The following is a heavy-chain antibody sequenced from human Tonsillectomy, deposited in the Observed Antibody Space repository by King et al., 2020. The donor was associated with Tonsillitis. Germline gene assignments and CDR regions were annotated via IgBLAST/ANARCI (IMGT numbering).Heavy chain of an antibody. CDR3: AGGDNNSGDY. CDR2: MNEDGSVK. D-gene: IGHD1-1*01. CDR1: GFTFGAYW. J-gene: IGHJ4*02. V-gene: IGHV3-7*03. Sequence: VQLVESGGGLVQPGGSLRLSCAASGFTFGAYWMTWVRQAPGKGLEWVANMNEDGSVKYHVDSVKGRFTISRDNAKNSLYLQMNSLRAEDTALYYCAGGDNNSGDYWGQGTLVTVSS.